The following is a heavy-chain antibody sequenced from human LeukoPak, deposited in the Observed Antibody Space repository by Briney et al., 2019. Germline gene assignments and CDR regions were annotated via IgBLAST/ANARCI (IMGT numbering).Heavy chain of an antibody. J-gene: IGHJ3*02. CDR2: INTDGNIT. Sequence: GGSLRLSCAASGFTFSSYWMHWVRQVPGKGLVWVSRINTDGNITDFADSVKGRFTISRDNAKNTLYLQMNSLRAKDTAVYYCAREIGAPGAFDIWGQGTMVTVSS. D-gene: IGHD1-26*01. CDR1: GFTFSSYW. CDR3: AREIGAPGAFDI. V-gene: IGHV3-74*01.